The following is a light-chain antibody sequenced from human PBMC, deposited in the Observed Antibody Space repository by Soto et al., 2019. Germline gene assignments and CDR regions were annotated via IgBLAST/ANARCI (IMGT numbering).Light chain of an antibody. V-gene: IGKV4-1*01. CDR1: QNILYSSNNKNY. CDR3: QQYYRTPYT. CDR2: WAS. Sequence: DIVMTQSPDSLTVSLGERATFNCKSSQNILYSSNNKNYLAWYQQKPGQPPKLLIYWASTRQYGVPDRVRGSGSGTDFTLTISSLQAEDVAVSYCQQYYRTPYTFGQGTKLEIK. J-gene: IGKJ2*01.